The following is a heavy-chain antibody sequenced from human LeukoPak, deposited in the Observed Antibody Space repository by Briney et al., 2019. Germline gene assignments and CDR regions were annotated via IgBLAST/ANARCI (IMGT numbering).Heavy chain of an antibody. Sequence: GGSLRLSCAASGFTFSSYWMHWVRQAPGKGLVWVSRINSDGSSRSYADPVKGRFTISRDNAKNTLYLQMNSLRAEDTAVYYCAKDTGIEYSSSSAPDYWGQGTLVTVSS. D-gene: IGHD6-6*01. CDR1: GFTFSSYW. CDR2: INSDGSSR. V-gene: IGHV3-74*01. J-gene: IGHJ4*02. CDR3: AKDTGIEYSSSSAPDY.